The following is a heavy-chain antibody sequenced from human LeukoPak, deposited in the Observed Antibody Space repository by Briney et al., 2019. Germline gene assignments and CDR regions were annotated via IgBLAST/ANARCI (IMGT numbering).Heavy chain of an antibody. Sequence: GASVKVSCKVSGYTLTELSMHWVRQAPGKGLEWMGGFDPKDGETIYAQKFQGRVTMTEDTSTDTAYMELSSLRSEDTAVYYCATVDYGDYYYYMDVWGKGTTVTVSS. CDR3: ATVDYGDYYYYMDV. CDR1: GYTLTELS. V-gene: IGHV1-24*01. CDR2: FDPKDGET. D-gene: IGHD4-17*01. J-gene: IGHJ6*03.